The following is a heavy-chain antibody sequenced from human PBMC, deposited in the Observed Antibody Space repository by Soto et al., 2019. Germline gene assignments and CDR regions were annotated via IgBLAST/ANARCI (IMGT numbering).Heavy chain of an antibody. CDR3: GRLKLMHSYSSGWYFWFDT. D-gene: IGHD6-19*01. CDR2: TYYRSKWDS. V-gene: IGHV6-1*01. CDR1: GHSVSSNSAS. Sequence: SQTVSRTCAISGHSVSSNSASWHWFRQSTSRGLEQLGRTYYRSKWDSDDAVSVKSRLTIHPDTSKNHICLQLNSMTLEDPAAYCCGRLKLMHSYSSGWYFWFDTCGEVTLVTVAS. J-gene: IGHJ5*02.